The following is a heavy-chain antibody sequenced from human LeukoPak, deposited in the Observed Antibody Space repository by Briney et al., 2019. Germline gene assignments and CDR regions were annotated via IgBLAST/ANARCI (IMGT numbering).Heavy chain of an antibody. J-gene: IGHJ4*02. CDR2: TYYRSKWYH. D-gene: IGHD1/OR15-1a*01. CDR1: GDRVSRNSAA. V-gene: IGHV6-1*01. Sequence: SQTLSLTCAISGDRVSRNSAAWDWIRQSPSRGLEWLGRTYYRSKWYHDYAVSVKSRITISPDTSKNQFSLQLNSVTPEDTAVYFCARGNNGWIDYWGQGTLVTVSS. CDR3: ARGNNGWIDY.